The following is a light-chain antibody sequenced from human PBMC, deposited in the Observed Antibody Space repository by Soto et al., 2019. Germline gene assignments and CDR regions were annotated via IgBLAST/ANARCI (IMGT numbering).Light chain of an antibody. V-gene: IGKV3-11*01. CDR2: DAS. J-gene: IGKJ5*01. CDR1: QSVGSY. CDR3: QQRSNWPPIT. Sequence: EIVVTQSAATLSLSPGERATLSCRASQSVGSYLAWYQQKPGQAPRLLIYDASNRATGIPARFSGSGSGTDFTLTISSLEPEDFAVYYCQQRSNWPPITFGQGTRLEIK.